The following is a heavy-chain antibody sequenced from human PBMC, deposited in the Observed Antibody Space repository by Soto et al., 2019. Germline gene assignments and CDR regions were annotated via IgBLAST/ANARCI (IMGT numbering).Heavy chain of an antibody. J-gene: IGHJ5*02. V-gene: IGHV1-18*01. Sequence: GVSVKVSCKASGYRFASYGISWVRQAPGQGLEWMGWISAYNGNTNYAQKLQGRVTMTTDTSTSTAYMELRSLRSDDTAVYYCARRWGGSGSSDWFDPWGQGTLVTVSS. D-gene: IGHD3-10*01. CDR1: GYRFASYG. CDR2: ISAYNGNT. CDR3: ARRWGGSGSSDWFDP.